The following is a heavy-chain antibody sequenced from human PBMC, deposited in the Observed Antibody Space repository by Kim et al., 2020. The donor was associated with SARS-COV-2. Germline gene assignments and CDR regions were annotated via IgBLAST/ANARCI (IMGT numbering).Heavy chain of an antibody. CDR3: AGAMVRGVIITGGMDV. Sequence: DTMKGRFTISRDKSKNALYLQMTSLRAEDTAVYYCAGAMVRGVIITGGMDVWGQGTTVTVSS. D-gene: IGHD3-10*01. V-gene: IGHV3-53*01. J-gene: IGHJ6*02.